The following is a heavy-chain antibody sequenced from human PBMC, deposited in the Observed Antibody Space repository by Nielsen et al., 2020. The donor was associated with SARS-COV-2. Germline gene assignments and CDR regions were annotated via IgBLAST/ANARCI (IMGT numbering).Heavy chain of an antibody. CDR1: GYSFTSYW. D-gene: IGHD6-13*01. J-gene: IGHJ5*02. V-gene: IGHV5-10-1*01. Sequence: GEFLKITCKGSGYSFTSYWISWVRQMPGKGLEWMGRIDPSDSYTNYSPSFQGHVTISADKSISTAYLQWSSLKASDTAMYYCARCEIAAAAIWFDPWGQGTLVTVSS. CDR3: ARCEIAAAAIWFDP. CDR2: IDPSDSYT.